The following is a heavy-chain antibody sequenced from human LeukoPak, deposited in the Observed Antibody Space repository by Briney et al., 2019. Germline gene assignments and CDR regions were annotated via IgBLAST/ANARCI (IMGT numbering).Heavy chain of an antibody. J-gene: IGHJ5*02. CDR3: ARRSVGVPAAIRLQERRFYNWFGP. CDR2: INPNSGGT. V-gene: IGHV1-2*06. Sequence: ASVKVSCKASGYTFTGYYMHWVRQAPGQGLEWMGRINPNSGGTNYAQKFQGRVTMTRDTSISTAYMELSRLRSDDTAVYYCARRSVGVPAAIRLQERRFYNWFGPWGQGTLVTVSS. D-gene: IGHD2-2*02. CDR1: GYTFTGYY.